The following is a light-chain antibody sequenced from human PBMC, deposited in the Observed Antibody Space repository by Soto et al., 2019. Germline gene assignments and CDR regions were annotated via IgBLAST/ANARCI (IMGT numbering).Light chain of an antibody. CDR2: EVS. V-gene: IGLV2-14*01. Sequence: QSVLTQPASVSGSPGQSITISCTGTSSDVGGYNYVSWYQQHPGKAPKLMICEVSNRPSGVSNRFPGSKSGNTASLTISGLQAEDEADYYCSSYTSSSTWVFGGGTKLTVL. CDR1: SSDVGGYNY. J-gene: IGLJ3*02. CDR3: SSYTSSSTWV.